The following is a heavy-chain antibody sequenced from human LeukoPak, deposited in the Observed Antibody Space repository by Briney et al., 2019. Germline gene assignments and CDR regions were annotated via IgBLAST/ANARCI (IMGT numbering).Heavy chain of an antibody. CDR2: MNEDGSER. J-gene: IGHJ6*02. V-gene: IGHV3-7*01. Sequence: GGSLRLSCAASGFTFSKSWMSWVRQAPGKGLVWVANMNEDGSERGYVDSVKGRFTISRDNARKSLYLQMSSLRAEDTAVYYCATYTHWVAGDVWGQGTTVTVSS. CDR3: ATYTHWVAGDV. D-gene: IGHD3-16*01. CDR1: GFTFSKSW.